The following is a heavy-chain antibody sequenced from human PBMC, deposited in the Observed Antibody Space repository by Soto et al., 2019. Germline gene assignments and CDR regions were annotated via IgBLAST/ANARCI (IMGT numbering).Heavy chain of an antibody. D-gene: IGHD1-26*01. CDR1: GGSISSSSYY. Sequence: SETLSLTCTVSGGSISSSSYYWGWIRQPPGKGLEWIGSIYYSGSTYYNPSLKSRVTISVDTSKNQFSLKLSSVTAADTAVYYCARWRIVGATDWFDPWGQGTLVTVSS. CDR2: IYYSGST. CDR3: ARWRIVGATDWFDP. J-gene: IGHJ5*02. V-gene: IGHV4-39*01.